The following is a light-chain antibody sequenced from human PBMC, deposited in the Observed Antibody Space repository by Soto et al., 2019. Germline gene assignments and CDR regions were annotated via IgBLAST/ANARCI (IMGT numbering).Light chain of an antibody. CDR3: YSYAGSYTFYV. CDR1: SSDVGGYNL. V-gene: IGLV2-11*01. J-gene: IGLJ1*01. Sequence: QSALTQPRSVSGSPGQSVTISCTGTSSDVGGYNLVSWYQQHPGKAPKLMIYDVSKRPSGVPDRFSGSKSGNTASLTISGLQAEDEADYYCYSYAGSYTFYVFGTGTNSPS. CDR2: DVS.